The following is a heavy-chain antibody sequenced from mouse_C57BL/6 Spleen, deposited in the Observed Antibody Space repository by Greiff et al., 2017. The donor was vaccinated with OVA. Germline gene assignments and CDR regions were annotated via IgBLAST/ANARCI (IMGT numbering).Heavy chain of an antibody. Sequence: QVQLKQPGAELVMPGASVKLSCKASGYTFTSYWMHWVKQRPGQGLEWIGEIDPSDSYTNYNQKFKGKSTLTVDKSSSTAYMQLSSLTSEDSAVYYCARSGDYDSYWGKGTTLTVSS. J-gene: IGHJ2*01. D-gene: IGHD2-4*01. CDR2: IDPSDSYT. CDR3: ARSGDYDSY. CDR1: GYTFTSYW. V-gene: IGHV1-69*01.